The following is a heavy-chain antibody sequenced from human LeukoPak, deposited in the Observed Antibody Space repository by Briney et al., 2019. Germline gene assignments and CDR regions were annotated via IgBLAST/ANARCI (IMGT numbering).Heavy chain of an antibody. V-gene: IGHV1-2*02. J-gene: IGHJ4*02. CDR2: INPKSGDA. CDR3: ARGEYSNGYPYRLDS. D-gene: IGHD3-16*01. CDR1: GYTFTDYH. Sequence: ASVKVSCKTSGYTFTDYHINWVRQASGQGPEWMGWINPKSGDAKYGQAFQGRVTMTRDTSISTAYMELNRLRFDDTAMYYCARGEYSNGYPYRLDSWGQGTLVTVSS.